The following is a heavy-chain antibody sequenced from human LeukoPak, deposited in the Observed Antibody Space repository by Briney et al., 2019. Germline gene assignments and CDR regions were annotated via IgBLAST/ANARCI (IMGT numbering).Heavy chain of an antibody. V-gene: IGHV4-39*01. Sequence: SETLSLTCTVSGGSISSYYWNWIRKPPGKGLEWIGSIYYSGGTYYNPSLKSRVTISVDTSKNQFSLKLSSVTAADTAVYYCARLYYDSSFDYWGQGTLVTVSS. CDR1: GGSISSYY. CDR2: IYYSGGT. D-gene: IGHD3-22*01. J-gene: IGHJ4*02. CDR3: ARLYYDSSFDY.